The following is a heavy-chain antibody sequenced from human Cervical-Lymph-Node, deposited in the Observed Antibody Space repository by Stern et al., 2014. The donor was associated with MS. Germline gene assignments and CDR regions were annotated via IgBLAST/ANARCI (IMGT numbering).Heavy chain of an antibody. CDR3: ARIRGTARLIDY. D-gene: IGHD1/OR15-1a*01. Sequence: QITLKESGPALVKPTQTLTLTCTFSGFSLSTGGMCVTWIRQPPAKALEWLGLIDWDGDKYYRTPLRTRLTISKDTFKNQVVLTMTNMDPVDTATYYCARIRGTARLIDYWGQGTLVTVSS. CDR2: IDWDGDK. J-gene: IGHJ4*02. CDR1: GFSLSTGGMC. V-gene: IGHV2-70*01.